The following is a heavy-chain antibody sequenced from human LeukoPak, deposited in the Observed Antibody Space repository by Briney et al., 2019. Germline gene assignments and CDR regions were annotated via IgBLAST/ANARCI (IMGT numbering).Heavy chain of an antibody. CDR1: GFTFSSYA. V-gene: IGHV3-23*01. CDR3: AKDYGSGSYYSH. J-gene: IGHJ4*02. Sequence: PGGSLRLSCAASGFTFSSYAMSWVRQAPGKGLEWVSAISGSGGSTYYADSVKGRFTISRDNSKNTLYLQMNSLIAEDTAVYYCAKDYGSGSYYSHWGQGTLVTVSS. D-gene: IGHD3-10*01. CDR2: ISGSGGST.